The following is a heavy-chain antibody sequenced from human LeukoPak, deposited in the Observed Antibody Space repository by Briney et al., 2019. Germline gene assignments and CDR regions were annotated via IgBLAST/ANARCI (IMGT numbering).Heavy chain of an antibody. CDR1: GGSFSGYY. CDR3: ARVAYDYVWGSYRPRNYYFDY. CDR2: INHSGST. V-gene: IGHV4-34*01. Sequence: SETLSLTCAVYGGSFSGYYWSWIRQPPGKGLEWIVEINHSGSTNYNPSLKSRVTISVDTSKNQFSLKLSSVTAADTAVYYCARVAYDYVWGSYRPRNYYFDYWGQGTLVTVPS. D-gene: IGHD3-16*02. J-gene: IGHJ4*02.